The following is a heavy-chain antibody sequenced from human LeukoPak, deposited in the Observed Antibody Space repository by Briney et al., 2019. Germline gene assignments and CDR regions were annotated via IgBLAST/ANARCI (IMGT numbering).Heavy chain of an antibody. CDR3: ARGPYKDFWSGYSDH. CDR1: GFTFSSYS. V-gene: IGHV3-48*01. Sequence: AGSLRLSCSASGFTFSSYSMNWVRQPPGKGLEWVSYISSSSTTIYYADSVKGRFTISRDNAKNSLYLQMNSLRVADTAVYYCARGPYKDFWSGYSDHWGQGTLVTVSS. CDR2: ISSSSTTI. D-gene: IGHD3-3*01. J-gene: IGHJ5*02.